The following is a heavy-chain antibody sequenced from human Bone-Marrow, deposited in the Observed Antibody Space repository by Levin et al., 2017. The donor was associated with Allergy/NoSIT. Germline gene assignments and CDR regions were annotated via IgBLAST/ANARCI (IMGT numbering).Heavy chain of an antibody. V-gene: IGHV1-18*01. Sequence: VASVKVSCKASGYNSTNYAFTWVRQAPGQGLEWMGWISAYNGNTNYALNLQDRVSMTTDTSTSTAYMELRSLRSGDTAVYYCARVANDILTDYEVMIRFSGMDVLGQGTTVTVSS. J-gene: IGHJ6*02. D-gene: IGHD3-9*01. CDR2: ISAYNGNT. CDR1: GYNSTNYA. CDR3: ARVANDILTDYEVMIRFSGMDV.